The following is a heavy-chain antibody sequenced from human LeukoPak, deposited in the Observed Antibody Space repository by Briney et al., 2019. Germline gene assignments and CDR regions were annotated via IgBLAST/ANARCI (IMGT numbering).Heavy chain of an antibody. CDR3: TRGNGGNSPFDY. J-gene: IGHJ4*02. CDR1: GFTFSSHS. Sequence: GGSLRLSCAASGFTFSSHSMNWVRQAPGKGLEWVSSISSSSSYIYYADSVKGRFTISRDNAENTLYLQMNSLRAEDTAVYYCTRGNGGNSPFDYWGQGTLVTVSS. V-gene: IGHV3-21*01. D-gene: IGHD4-23*01. CDR2: ISSSSSYI.